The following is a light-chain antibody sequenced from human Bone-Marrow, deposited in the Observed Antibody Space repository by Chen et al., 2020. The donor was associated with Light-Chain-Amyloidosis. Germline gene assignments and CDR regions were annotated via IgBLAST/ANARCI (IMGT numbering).Light chain of an antibody. CDR1: SRDVGGDNH. J-gene: IGLJ1*01. CDR2: EVT. CDR3: SSYTITNTLV. Sequence: QSALTQPASVSGSPGQSITISCTGTSRDVGGDNHVSWYQQHPDKAPKLMIYEVTNRPSWVPVRFSGSKSDNTASLTISELQTEDEADYFCSSYTITNTLVFGSGTRVTVL. V-gene: IGLV2-14*01.